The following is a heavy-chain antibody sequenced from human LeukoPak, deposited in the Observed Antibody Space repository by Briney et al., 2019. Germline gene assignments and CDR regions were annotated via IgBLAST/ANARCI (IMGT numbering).Heavy chain of an antibody. J-gene: IGHJ6*02. V-gene: IGHV4-31*03. D-gene: IGHD3-22*01. CDR2: IYSSGST. CDR3: ARDWYYYDSSGYYQYYGMDV. CDR1: GGSISSGGYY. Sequence: SETLSLTCTVSGGSISSGGYYWSWIRQHPGKGLEWIGYIYSSGSTYYNPSLKSRVTISVDTSKNQFSLKLSSVTAADTAVYYCARDWYYYDSSGYYQYYGMDVWGQGTTVTVSS.